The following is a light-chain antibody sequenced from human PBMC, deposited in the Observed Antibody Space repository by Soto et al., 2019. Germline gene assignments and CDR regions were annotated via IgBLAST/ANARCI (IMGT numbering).Light chain of an antibody. CDR2: SAS. CDR1: QSVSNN. Sequence: EIVMPQSPGTLSLSPGTRASLPCQASQSVSNNYLAWYQQKPGQAPRLLIYSASTRATGIPARFSGSGSGTEFTLTISSLQSEDFAVYYCQQYNNWPLITFGQGTRLEIK. CDR3: QQYNNWPLIT. J-gene: IGKJ5*01. V-gene: IGKV3-15*01.